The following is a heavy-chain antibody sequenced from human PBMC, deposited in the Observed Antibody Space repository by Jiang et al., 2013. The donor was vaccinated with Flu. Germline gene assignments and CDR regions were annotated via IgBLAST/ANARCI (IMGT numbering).Heavy chain of an antibody. J-gene: IGHJ6*02. V-gene: IGHV1-69*01. D-gene: IGHD6-13*01. Sequence: VQLVESGAEVKKPGSSVRVSCKASGGSFRSYSFTWVRQAPGQAPEWMGGIIPVYGSAKYAQRFQGRLTMTADVSTGTVYMELSSLRSEDTAVYYCAKNSSSWGGAYSDYNGMDVWGQGTTVTVSS. CDR2: IIPVYGSA. CDR1: GGSFRSYS. CDR3: AKNSSSWGGAYSDYNGMDV.